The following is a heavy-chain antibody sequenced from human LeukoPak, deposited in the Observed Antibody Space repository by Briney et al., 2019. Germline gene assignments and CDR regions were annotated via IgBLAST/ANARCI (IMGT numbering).Heavy chain of an antibody. CDR3: AKDGDYCSGGSCYWAYYYGMDV. V-gene: IGHV3-9*01. D-gene: IGHD2-15*01. CDR1: GLTFDDYA. Sequence: PGGSLRLSCAASGLTFDDYAMHWVRQAPGKGLEWVSGISWNSGSIGYADSVKGRFTISRDNAKNSLYLQMNSLRAEDTALYYCAKDGDYCSGGSCYWAYYYGMDVWGQGTTVTVSS. J-gene: IGHJ6*02. CDR2: ISWNSGSI.